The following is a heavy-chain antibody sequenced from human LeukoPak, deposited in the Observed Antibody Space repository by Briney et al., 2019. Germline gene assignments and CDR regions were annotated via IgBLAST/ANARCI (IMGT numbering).Heavy chain of an antibody. Sequence: PSETLSLTCTVSGGSISSYYWSWFRQPAGKGLEWIGRIYITGNTNYNPSLKSRVTMSVDTSKNQFSLKLSSVTAADTAVYYCARDVNWNYDWFDPWGQGTLVTVSS. V-gene: IGHV4-4*07. CDR2: IYITGNT. CDR1: GGSISSYY. J-gene: IGHJ5*02. CDR3: ARDVNWNYDWFDP. D-gene: IGHD1-7*01.